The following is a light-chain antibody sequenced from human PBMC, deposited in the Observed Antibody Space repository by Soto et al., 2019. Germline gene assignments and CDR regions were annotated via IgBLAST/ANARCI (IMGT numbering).Light chain of an antibody. J-gene: IGKJ5*01. V-gene: IGKV3-11*01. CDR1: QSVSSN. Sequence: EILMTQSPATLSVSPGERASISCMASQSVSSNLAWYQQKPGQAPRLLIYDASNRASGIPARFSGSGSGTDFTLTISSLEPEDFAVYYCQQRSNWPRTFGQGTRLEIK. CDR2: DAS. CDR3: QQRSNWPRT.